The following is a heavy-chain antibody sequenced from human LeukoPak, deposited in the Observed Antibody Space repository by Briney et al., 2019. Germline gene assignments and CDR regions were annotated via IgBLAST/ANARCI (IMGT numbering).Heavy chain of an antibody. V-gene: IGHV3-23*01. CDR2: ISSSGGST. J-gene: IGHJ4*02. CDR1: GFTFSTYA. CDR3: AKRDLGY. Sequence: SGGSLRLSCAASGFTFSTYAMSWVRQAPGKGLEWVSTISSSGGSTYYADSVKGRFTISRGNSKNTVFLQMNSLRAEDTAVYYCAKRDLGYWGQGTLVTVSS.